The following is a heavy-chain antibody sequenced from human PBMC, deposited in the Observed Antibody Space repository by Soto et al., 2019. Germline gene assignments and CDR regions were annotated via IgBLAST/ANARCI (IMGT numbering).Heavy chain of an antibody. D-gene: IGHD5-12*01. Sequence: QVQLVQCGAEVRQPASSVKVSCKTSGGTFSSYAISWVRQAPGQGLEWMGGIVPIVDTATYAQRFQGRVTITGDEFTRAAYMKSRRLRSDDTAVDYCVRAVAIPGYPDYWGQGTLVTVSS. J-gene: IGHJ4*02. CDR2: IVPIVDTA. CDR3: VRAVAIPGYPDY. CDR1: GGTFSSYA. V-gene: IGHV1-69*12.